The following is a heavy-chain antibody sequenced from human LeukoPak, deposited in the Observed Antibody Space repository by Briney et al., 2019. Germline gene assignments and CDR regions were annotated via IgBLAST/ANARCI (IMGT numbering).Heavy chain of an antibody. V-gene: IGHV3-7*01. D-gene: IGHD2-8*01. CDR1: GFTFSTYW. CDR3: ARDRVWTVLY. J-gene: IGHJ4*02. CDR2: INQDGSEK. Sequence: PGGSLRLSCGASGFTFSTYWMSWLRQAPGKGLEWVANINQDGSEKYYVDSVKGRFTISRDNAKNSLYLHMNSLRAENTATYHCARDRVWTVLYWGQGILVTVSS.